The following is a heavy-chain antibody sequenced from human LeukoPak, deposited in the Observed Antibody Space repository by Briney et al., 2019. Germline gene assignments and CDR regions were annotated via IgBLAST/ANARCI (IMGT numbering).Heavy chain of an antibody. CDR1: GGSFSGYY. J-gene: IGHJ5*02. V-gene: IGHV4-34*01. Sequence: TSETLSLTCAVYGGSFSGYYWSWIRQPPGKGLEWIGEINHSGSTNYNPSLKSRVTISVDTSKNQFFLKLSSVTAADTAVYYCARGRSDIVVVPAAENWFDPWGQGTLVTVSS. CDR3: ARGRSDIVVVPAAENWFDP. D-gene: IGHD2-2*01. CDR2: INHSGST.